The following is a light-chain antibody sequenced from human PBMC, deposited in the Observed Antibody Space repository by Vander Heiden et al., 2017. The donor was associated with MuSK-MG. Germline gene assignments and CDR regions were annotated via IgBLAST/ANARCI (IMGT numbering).Light chain of an antibody. Sequence: DIQMTQSPSFLAASVGERVTITCRASQGISNSLAWYQQKPGKAPKLLLYGASRLESGVPSRFSGSGSGTDNTLTISSLQPEDFATYYCQQYYSPPHTFGGGTKVENK. CDR2: GAS. V-gene: IGKV1-NL1*01. CDR1: QGISNS. J-gene: IGKJ4*01. CDR3: QQYYSPPHT.